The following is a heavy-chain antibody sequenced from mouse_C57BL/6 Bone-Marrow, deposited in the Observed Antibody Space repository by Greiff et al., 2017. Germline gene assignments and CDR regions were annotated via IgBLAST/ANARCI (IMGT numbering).Heavy chain of an antibody. CDR1: GFSLTSYG. CDR3: DRNFYYGYGYYAMDY. CDR2: IWSGGST. V-gene: IGHV2-2*01. J-gene: IGHJ4*01. Sequence: VQLQQSGPGLVQPSQSLSITCTVSGFSLTSYGVHWVRQSPGKGLEWLGVIWSGGSTDNNAAFISRLSISKDNSKSQVFFKMNSLQADDTAIYYCDRNFYYGYGYYAMDYWGQGTSVTVSS. D-gene: IGHD2-2*01.